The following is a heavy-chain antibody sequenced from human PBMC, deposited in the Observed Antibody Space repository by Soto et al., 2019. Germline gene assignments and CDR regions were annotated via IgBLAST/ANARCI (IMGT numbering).Heavy chain of an antibody. J-gene: IGHJ4*02. Sequence: SETLSLTCDVSSASINGRYYYCSIRQTPGKGLEWIASIYHSGSTHYNPSLKSRATISVDTSNNQFSLRLSSVTAAATGICYCARNTSGWNFDYWGQGTQVTVSS. CDR3: ARNTSGWNFDY. V-gene: IGHV4-38-2*01. CDR1: SASINGRYY. CDR2: IYHSGST. D-gene: IGHD6-19*01.